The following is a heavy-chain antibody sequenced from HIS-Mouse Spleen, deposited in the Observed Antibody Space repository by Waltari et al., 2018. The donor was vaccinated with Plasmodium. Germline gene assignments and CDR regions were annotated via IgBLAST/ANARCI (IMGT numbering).Heavy chain of an antibody. CDR3: AKDFCSGGSCLGLFDY. D-gene: IGHD2-15*01. Sequence: DVQLVESGGGLVQPGRSLRLSCAASGFPFDYYAMHWVRQAPGKGLEWVSGISWNSGSIGYADSVKGRFTISRDNAKNSLYLQMNSLRAEDTALYYCAKDFCSGGSCLGLFDYWGQGTLVTVSS. V-gene: IGHV3-9*01. J-gene: IGHJ4*02. CDR1: GFPFDYYA. CDR2: ISWNSGSI.